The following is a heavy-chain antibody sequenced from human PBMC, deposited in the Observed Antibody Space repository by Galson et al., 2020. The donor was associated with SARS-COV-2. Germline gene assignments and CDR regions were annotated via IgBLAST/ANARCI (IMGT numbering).Heavy chain of an antibody. CDR1: VGSISSGGYS. Sequence: ASETLSLTCAVSVGSISSGGYSWSWIRQPPGKGLEWIGYIYHSGSTYYNPSLKSRVTISVDRSKNQFSLKLSSVTAADTAVYYCARAWGGEGNYFDYWGQGTLVTVSS. V-gene: IGHV4-30-2*01. CDR2: IYHSGST. J-gene: IGHJ4*02. CDR3: ARAWGGEGNYFDY. D-gene: IGHD4-17*01.